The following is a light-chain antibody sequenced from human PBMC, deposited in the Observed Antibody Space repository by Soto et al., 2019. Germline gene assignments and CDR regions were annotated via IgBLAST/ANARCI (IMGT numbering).Light chain of an antibody. V-gene: IGKV1-39*01. Sequence: DIQMNPSPSSLFASVGDSVTITCRASQTITTYLNWYRQKPGKAPKLLIYAASSLQSGVPSRFSGSGSETKFTLTIGSLQPEDVATYFCQLIDSSPLTFSGGTKVVIK. CDR1: QTITTY. CDR2: AAS. J-gene: IGKJ4*01. CDR3: QLIDSSPLT.